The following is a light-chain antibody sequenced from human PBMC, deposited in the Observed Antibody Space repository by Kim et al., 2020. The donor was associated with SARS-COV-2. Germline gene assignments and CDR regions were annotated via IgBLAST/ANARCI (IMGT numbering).Light chain of an antibody. CDR3: QQFSAYPLT. Sequence: ASVGDRLNITCRASQGISSALAWYRQTPGKAPKLLISDASTLEDGVPSRFSGSGSGTDFTLIISSLQPEDFATYYCQQFSAYPLTFGGGTKVDIK. J-gene: IGKJ4*01. CDR2: DAS. V-gene: IGKV1-13*02. CDR1: QGISSA.